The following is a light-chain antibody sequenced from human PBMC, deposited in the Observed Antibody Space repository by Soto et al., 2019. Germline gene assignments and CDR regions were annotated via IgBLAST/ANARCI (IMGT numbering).Light chain of an antibody. CDR3: QQYNNSPWT. V-gene: IGKV1-5*01. Sequence: DIQMTQSPSTLSASVGDRVTITCRASQSFSDWLAWYQQKPGKAPKLLIYGASNLESGVPPRFSGSGSGTEFTLTINSLQPDDFATYYCQQYNNSPWTFGQGTKVVIK. CDR2: GAS. J-gene: IGKJ1*01. CDR1: QSFSDW.